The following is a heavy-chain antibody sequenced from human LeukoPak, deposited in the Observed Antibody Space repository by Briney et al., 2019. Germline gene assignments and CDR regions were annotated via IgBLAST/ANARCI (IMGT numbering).Heavy chain of an antibody. J-gene: IGHJ6*02. CDR3: ATEFARPPTYGMDV. Sequence: ASVQVSCKVSGYTLTELSMHWVRPAPGKGLEWMGGFDPEDGETIYAQKFQGRVTMTEDTSTDTAYMELSSLRSEDTAVYYCATEFARPPTYGMDVWGQGTTVTVSS. CDR2: FDPEDGET. V-gene: IGHV1-24*01. D-gene: IGHD1-26*01. CDR1: GYTLTELS.